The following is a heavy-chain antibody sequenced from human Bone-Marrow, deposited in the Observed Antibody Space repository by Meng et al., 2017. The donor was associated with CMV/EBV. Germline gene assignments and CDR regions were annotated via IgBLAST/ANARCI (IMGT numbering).Heavy chain of an antibody. V-gene: IGHV3-30*03. CDR1: GFTFSSYS. CDR2: ISYDGSNK. Sequence: GGSLRLSCAASGFTFSSYSMNWVRQAPGKGLEWVAVISYDGSNKYYADSVKGRFTISRDNSKNTLYLQMNSLRAEDTAVYYCARESEYSSSTRGFDYWGQGTLVTVSS. D-gene: IGHD6-6*01. CDR3: ARESEYSSSTRGFDY. J-gene: IGHJ4*02.